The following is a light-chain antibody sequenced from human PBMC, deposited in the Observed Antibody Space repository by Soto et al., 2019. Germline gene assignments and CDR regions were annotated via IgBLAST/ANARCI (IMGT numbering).Light chain of an antibody. CDR3: QQLNSYPL. CDR1: QGISSY. Sequence: QLTQSPSSLSASVGDRVTITCWASQGISSYLAWYQQKPGKAPKLLIYAASTLQSGVPSRFSGSGSGTDFTLTISSLQPEDFATYYCQQLNSYPLFGQGTKLEIK. J-gene: IGKJ2*01. V-gene: IGKV1-9*01. CDR2: AAS.